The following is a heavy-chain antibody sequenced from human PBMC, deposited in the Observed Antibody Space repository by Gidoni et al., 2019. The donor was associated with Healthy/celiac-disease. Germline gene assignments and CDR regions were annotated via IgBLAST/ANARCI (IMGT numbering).Heavy chain of an antibody. CDR2: IGTAVDT. J-gene: IGHJ6*02. V-gene: IGHV3-13*01. Sequence: EVQLVESGGGLVQPGGSLRRACAAPGFNLSSYDMYWVRQATGKGLEWVSAIGTAVDTYYPCSLKGRFTISRENAKNSLYLQMNSLRAGDTAVYYCARERRDYYYYVMDVWGQGTTVAVSS. CDR1: GFNLSSYD. CDR3: ARERRDYYYYVMDV.